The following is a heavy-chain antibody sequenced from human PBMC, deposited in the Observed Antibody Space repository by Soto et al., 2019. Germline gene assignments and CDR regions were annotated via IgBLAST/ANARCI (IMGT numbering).Heavy chain of an antibody. V-gene: IGHV5-51*01. D-gene: IGHD2-2*01. CDR2: IYPGDSET. Sequence: PGESLKISCKGSGYTFTSNWIGWVRQMPGKGLEWMGIIYPGDSETRYSPSFQGQVTISADKSISTAYLQWSSLKASDTAMYYCARGAIVVVPAGDYYYGMDVWGQGTTVTVSS. CDR3: ARGAIVVVPAGDYYYGMDV. J-gene: IGHJ6*02. CDR1: GYTFTSNW.